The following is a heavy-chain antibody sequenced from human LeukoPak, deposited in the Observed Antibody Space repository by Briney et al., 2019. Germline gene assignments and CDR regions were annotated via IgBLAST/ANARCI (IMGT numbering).Heavy chain of an antibody. Sequence: ASVKVSCKASGYTFTSYGISWVRQAPGQGLEWMGWISAYNGNTNFAQKFQGRVTMATDTSTSTAYMELRSLGSDDTAVYYCARVNGQLPSLDYWGQGTLVTVSS. D-gene: IGHD1-26*01. CDR1: GYTFTSYG. J-gene: IGHJ4*02. CDR2: ISAYNGNT. V-gene: IGHV1-18*04. CDR3: ARVNGQLPSLDY.